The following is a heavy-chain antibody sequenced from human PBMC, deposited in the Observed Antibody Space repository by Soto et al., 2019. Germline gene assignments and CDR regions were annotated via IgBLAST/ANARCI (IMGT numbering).Heavy chain of an antibody. CDR3: ARDKRDLRFLEWSYYFDY. D-gene: IGHD3-3*01. J-gene: IGHJ4*02. Sequence: GSLRLSCAASGFTFSSYAMTWVRQAPGKGLECVSITYSGGTTYYAGSVEGRFTISRDNSKNTLYLQMSSLRVEDTAVYYCARDKRDLRFLEWSYYFDYWGQGTLVTVSS. V-gene: IGHV3-66*01. CDR1: GFTFSSYA. CDR2: TYSGGTT.